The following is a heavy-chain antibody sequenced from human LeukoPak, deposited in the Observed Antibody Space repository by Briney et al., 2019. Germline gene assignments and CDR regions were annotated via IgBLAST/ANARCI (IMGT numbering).Heavy chain of an antibody. CDR3: ASTRPGLWFDY. J-gene: IGHJ4*02. D-gene: IGHD3/OR15-3a*01. CDR2: ISSGSSTI. CDR1: GFSFSSYG. Sequence: GGSLRLSCAASGFSFSSYGTSWVRQAPGKGLEWVSYISSGSSTIYYADSWKGRFTISSANAQNSLYMHMNSLRAEDTAVYYCASTRPGLWFDYWGPGTLVTVSS. V-gene: IGHV3-48*01.